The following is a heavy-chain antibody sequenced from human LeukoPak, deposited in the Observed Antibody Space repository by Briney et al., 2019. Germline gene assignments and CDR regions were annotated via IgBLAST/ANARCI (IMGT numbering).Heavy chain of an antibody. CDR2: ISSSSSTI. CDR1: GFTFSSYS. Sequence: GGSLRLSCAASGFTFSSYSMNWVRQAPGKGLEWGSYISSSSSTIYYADSVKGRFTISRDNAKNSLYLQMNSLRDEDTAVYYCARASMVQFGGDYWGQGTLVTVSS. V-gene: IGHV3-48*02. J-gene: IGHJ4*02. D-gene: IGHD3-16*01. CDR3: ARASMVQFGGDY.